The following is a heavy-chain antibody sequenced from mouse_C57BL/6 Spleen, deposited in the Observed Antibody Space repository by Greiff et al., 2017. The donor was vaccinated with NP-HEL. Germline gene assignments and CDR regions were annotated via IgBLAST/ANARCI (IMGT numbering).Heavy chain of an antibody. CDR2: IDPSDSYT. CDR3: ARLTTPYYYAMDY. CDR1: GYTFTSYW. J-gene: IGHJ4*01. D-gene: IGHD2-13*01. Sequence: VQLQQPGAELVKPGASVKLSCKASGYTFTSYWMQWVKQRPGQGLEWIGEIDPSDSYTNYNQKFKGKATLTVDTSSSTAYMQLSSLTSEDSAVYYCARLTTPYYYAMDYWGQGTSVTVSS. V-gene: IGHV1-50*01.